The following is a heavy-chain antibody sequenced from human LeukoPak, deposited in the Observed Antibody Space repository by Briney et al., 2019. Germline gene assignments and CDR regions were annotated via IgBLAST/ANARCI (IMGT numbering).Heavy chain of an antibody. CDR3: AREDAVVKSIDY. CDR2: INHSGST. CDR1: GESFSGYY. V-gene: IGHV4-34*01. D-gene: IGHD3-22*01. Sequence: SETLSLTCAVYGESFSGYYWSWIRQPPGKGLEWIGEINHSGSTNYNPSLKSRVTISVDTSKNQFSLKLSSVTAADTAVYYCAREDAVVKSIDYWGQGTLVTVSS. J-gene: IGHJ4*02.